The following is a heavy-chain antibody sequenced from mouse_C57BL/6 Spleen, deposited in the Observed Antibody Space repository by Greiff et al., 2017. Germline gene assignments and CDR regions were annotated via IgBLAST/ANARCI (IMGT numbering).Heavy chain of an antibody. CDR2: ISYDGSN. CDR3: AREVDGGYFDV. Sequence: EVQLQESGPGLVKPSQSLSLTCSVTGYSITSGYYWNWIRQFPGNKLEWMGYISYDGSNNYNPSLKNRISITRDTSKNQFFLKLNSVTTEDTATYYCAREVDGGYFDVWGTGTTVTVSS. V-gene: IGHV3-6*01. D-gene: IGHD1-2*01. CDR1: GYSITSGYY. J-gene: IGHJ1*03.